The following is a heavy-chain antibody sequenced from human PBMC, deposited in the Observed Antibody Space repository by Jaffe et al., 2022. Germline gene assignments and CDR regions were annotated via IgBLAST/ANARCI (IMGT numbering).Heavy chain of an antibody. CDR1: GFTVSSNY. Sequence: EVQLVESGGGLVQPGGSLRLSCAASGFTVSSNYMSWVRQAPGKGLEWVSVIYSGGSTYYADSVKGRFTISRHNSKNTLYLQMNSLRAEDTAVYYCATHYYYDSSGYYLDAFDIWGQGTMVTVSS. D-gene: IGHD3-22*01. J-gene: IGHJ3*02. V-gene: IGHV3-53*04. CDR3: ATHYYYDSSGYYLDAFDI. CDR2: IYSGGST.